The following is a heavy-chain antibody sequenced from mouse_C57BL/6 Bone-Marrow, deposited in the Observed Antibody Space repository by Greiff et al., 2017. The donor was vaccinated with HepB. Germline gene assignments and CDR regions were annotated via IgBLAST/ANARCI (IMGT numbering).Heavy chain of an antibody. D-gene: IGHD1-1*01. J-gene: IGHJ2*01. CDR3: ANGGSSLYYFDY. Sequence: QVQLQQSGTELVKPGASVKLSCKASGYTFTSYWMHWVKQRPGQGLEWIGNINPSNGGTNYNEKFKIKATLTVDKSSSTAYMQLSILTSEDSAVYYCANGGSSLYYFDYWGQGTTLTVSS. CDR2: INPSNGGT. CDR1: GYTFTSYW. V-gene: IGHV1-53*01.